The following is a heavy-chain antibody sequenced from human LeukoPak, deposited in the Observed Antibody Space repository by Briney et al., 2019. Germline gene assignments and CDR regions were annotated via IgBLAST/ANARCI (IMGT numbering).Heavy chain of an antibody. D-gene: IGHD3-16*01. J-gene: IGHJ4*02. CDR2: ISGSGGRI. CDR1: GFTFSSYA. CDR3: AKDLGYDYVWGEGNLYDY. Sequence: GGSLRLSCAASGFTFSSYAMSWVRQAPGKGLEWVSAISGSGGRIYYGASVKGRFTISRDNSKNTLHLQMNSLRVEDTAVYYCAKDLGYDYVWGEGNLYDYWGQGILVTVSS. V-gene: IGHV3-23*01.